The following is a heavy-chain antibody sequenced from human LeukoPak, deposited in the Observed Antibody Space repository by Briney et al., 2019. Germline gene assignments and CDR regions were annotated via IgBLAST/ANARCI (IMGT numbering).Heavy chain of an antibody. CDR1: GFTFSSYS. D-gene: IGHD3-3*01. CDR3: AREGDFWSGYYNWFDP. Sequence: PGGSLRLSCAASGFTFSSYSMNWVRQAPGKGLEWVSSISSSSSYIYYADSVKGRFTISRDNAKNSLYLQMNSLRAEDTAVYYCAREGDFWSGYYNWFDPWGQGTLVTVSS. V-gene: IGHV3-21*01. CDR2: ISSSSSYI. J-gene: IGHJ5*02.